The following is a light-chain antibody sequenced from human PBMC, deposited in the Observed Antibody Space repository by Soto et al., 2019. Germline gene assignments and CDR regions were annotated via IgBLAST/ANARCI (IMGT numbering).Light chain of an antibody. Sequence: EIVLTQSPATLSLSPGNRATLSCRASQSVSGYLAWYQQKPGQAPRLLIYDASNRATGIPARFSGSGSGTEFTLTISSLQPDDFATYYCQQYNSYPLTFGGGTKVDIK. J-gene: IGKJ4*01. CDR3: QQYNSYPLT. V-gene: IGKV3-11*01. CDR1: QSVSGY. CDR2: DAS.